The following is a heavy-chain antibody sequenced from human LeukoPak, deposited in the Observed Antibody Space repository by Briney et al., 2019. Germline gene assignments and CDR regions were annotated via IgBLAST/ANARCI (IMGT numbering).Heavy chain of an antibody. J-gene: IGHJ6*02. CDR1: GDSVSSNSAA. V-gene: IGHV6-1*01. CDR2: TYYRSKWYN. CDR3: ARDNAKYYYDSSGGLTYGMDV. D-gene: IGHD3-22*01. Sequence: PSQTLSLTCAISGDSVSSNSAAWNWIRQSPSRGLEWLGWTYYRSKWYNDYAVSVKSRITINPDTSKNQFSLQLNSVTPEDTAVYYCARDNAKYYYDSSGGLTYGMDVWGQGTTVTVSS.